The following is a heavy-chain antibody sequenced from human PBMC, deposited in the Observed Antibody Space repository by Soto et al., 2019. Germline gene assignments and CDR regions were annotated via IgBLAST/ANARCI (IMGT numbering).Heavy chain of an antibody. CDR2: INHSGST. V-gene: IGHV4-34*01. D-gene: IGHD6-13*01. CDR3: ARQFSRSIAAAGSNWFDP. CDR1: GGSVSGYY. Sequence: SETLSLTCAVYGGSVSGYYWSWIRQPPGKGLEWIGEINHSGSTNYNPSLKSRVTISVDTSKNQFSLKLSSVTAADTAVYYCARQFSRSIAAAGSNWFDPWGQGTLVTVSS. J-gene: IGHJ5*02.